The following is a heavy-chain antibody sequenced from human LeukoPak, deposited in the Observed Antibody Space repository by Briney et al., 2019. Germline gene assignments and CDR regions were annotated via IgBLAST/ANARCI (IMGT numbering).Heavy chain of an antibody. J-gene: IGHJ4*02. D-gene: IGHD5-18*01. CDR2: IYTSGST. V-gene: IGHV4-61*02. CDR3: ARGGYYPLDY. Sequence: SETLSLTCTVSGGSNSSGSYYWSWIRQPAGKGLEWIGRIYTSGSTNYNPSLKSRVTISVDTSKNQFSLKLSSVTAADTAVYYCARGGYYPLDYWGQGTLVTVSS. CDR1: GGSNSSGSYY.